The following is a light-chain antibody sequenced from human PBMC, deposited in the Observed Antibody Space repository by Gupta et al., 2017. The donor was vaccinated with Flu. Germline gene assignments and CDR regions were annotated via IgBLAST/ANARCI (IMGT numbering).Light chain of an antibody. Sequence: QSALTQPRSVSGSPGQSVTISCTGTSSDVGGYNYVSWYQQHPGKAPKLMIYDVSKRPSGVPDRVPGSKSGNKASLTISGLRAEDEADYYCCSYAGSYTRVFGGGSKLTVL. CDR1: SSDVGGYNY. CDR3: CSYAGSYTRV. V-gene: IGLV2-11*01. CDR2: DVS. J-gene: IGLJ2*01.